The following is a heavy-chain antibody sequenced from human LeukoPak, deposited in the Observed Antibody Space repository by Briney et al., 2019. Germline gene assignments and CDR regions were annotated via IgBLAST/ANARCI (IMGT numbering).Heavy chain of an antibody. V-gene: IGHV1-69*04. CDR3: ARENCSSTSCYVTVWWFDP. J-gene: IGHJ5*02. CDR2: IIPILGIA. CDR1: GGTFSSYA. D-gene: IGHD2-2*01. Sequence: SVKVSCKASGGTFSSYAISWVRQAPGQGLEWMGRIIPILGIANYAQKFQGRVTITADKSTSTAYMELSSLRSEDTAVYYCARENCSSTSCYVTVWWFDPWGQGTLVTVSS.